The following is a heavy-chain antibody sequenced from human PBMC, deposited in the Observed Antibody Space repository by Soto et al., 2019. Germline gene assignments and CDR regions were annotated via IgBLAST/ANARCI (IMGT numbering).Heavy chain of an antibody. CDR3: ARVKETLYRHYYFDY. Sequence: PSDPLSLTCRVSGGTIPSGDYFWSWIRQPPAKGLEWIGSIFYTGSTYYSPSLKSRASMSMDTSKILFSLRRRSLNAADTAVYFCARVKETLYRHYYFDYWGQGTPVTVSS. V-gene: IGHV4-30-4*02. J-gene: IGHJ4*02. CDR1: GGTIPSGDYF. D-gene: IGHD2-15*01. CDR2: IFYTGST.